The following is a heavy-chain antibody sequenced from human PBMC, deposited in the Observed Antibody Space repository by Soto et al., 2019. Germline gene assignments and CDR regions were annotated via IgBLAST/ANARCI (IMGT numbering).Heavy chain of an antibody. CDR2: ISGSGDTI. D-gene: IGHD2-2*01. CDR3: ARVGCSASCFSNWFDP. V-gene: IGHV3-11*01. J-gene: IGHJ5*02. Sequence: QVHLVESGGGLVKPGGSLRLSCAASGFTFSDYYTHWLRQAPGKGLERVSYISGSGDTIHYADSVQGRFTISRDNAKSSLYLQMSSLRAEDTAVAYCARVGCSASCFSNWFDPWGQGTLVTVAA. CDR1: GFTFSDYY.